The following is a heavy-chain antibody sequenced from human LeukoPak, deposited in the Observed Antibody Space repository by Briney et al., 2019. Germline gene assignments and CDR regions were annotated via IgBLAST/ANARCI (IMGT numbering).Heavy chain of an antibody. CDR1: GFTFSSYS. CDR2: ISSSSSYI. D-gene: IGHD6-6*01. J-gene: IGHJ4*02. Sequence: GGSLRLSCAASGFTFSSYSMNWVRQAPGKGLEWVSSISSSSSYIYYADSVKGRFTISRDNAKNSLYLQMNSLRAEDTAVYYCAGSIAARRALYGVFDYWGQGTLVTVSS. CDR3: AGSIAARRALYGVFDY. V-gene: IGHV3-21*01.